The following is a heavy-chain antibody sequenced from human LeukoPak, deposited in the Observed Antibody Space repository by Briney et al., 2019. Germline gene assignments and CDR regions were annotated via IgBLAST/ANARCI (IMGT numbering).Heavy chain of an antibody. D-gene: IGHD4-23*01. V-gene: IGHV3-53*04. CDR3: ARDIGNSGTFDI. CDR2: IYSGGNT. Sequence: GGSLRLSCAASGFTVSSDSMSWVRQAPGKGLEWVSIIYSGGNTYYADSVKGRFTISRHNSMNTLYLQMNSLRAEDTAVYYCARDIGNSGTFDIWGQGTMVTVSS. J-gene: IGHJ3*02. CDR1: GFTVSSDS.